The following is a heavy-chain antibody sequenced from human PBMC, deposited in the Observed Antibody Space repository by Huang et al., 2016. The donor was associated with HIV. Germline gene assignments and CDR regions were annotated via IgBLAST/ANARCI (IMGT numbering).Heavy chain of an antibody. CDR2: IDKRGYTT. Sequence: EVHLVESGGGLVQPGGSLRLSCAASGFTFSIYSMNWIRQAAGKGLEWVSKIDKRGYTTDYADSVKGRFIISRDNAKNSLYLQMSSLNVDDTAVYYCEGGGYWGQGTPITVSS. CDR3: EGGGY. V-gene: IGHV3-48*01. D-gene: IGHD3-16*01. J-gene: IGHJ4*02. CDR1: GFTFSIYS.